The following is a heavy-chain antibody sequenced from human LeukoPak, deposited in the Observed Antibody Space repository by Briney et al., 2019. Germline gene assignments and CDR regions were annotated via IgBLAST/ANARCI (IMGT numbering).Heavy chain of an antibody. D-gene: IGHD1-26*01. J-gene: IGHJ4*02. CDR1: GITFSTFT. CDR3: ARVLGGSYVEY. V-gene: IGHV3-21*01. CDR2: ISSSISYI. Sequence: GGSLRLSCAASGITFSTFTMNWVRQAPGKGLEWVSSISSSISYIYYEHSVKGGFTISRDNTKNPLYLQMNSLRAEDTAVCYCARVLGGSYVEYWGQGTLVTVSS.